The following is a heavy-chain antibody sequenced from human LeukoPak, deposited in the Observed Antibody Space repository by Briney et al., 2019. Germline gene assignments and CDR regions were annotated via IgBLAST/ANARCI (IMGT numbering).Heavy chain of an antibody. V-gene: IGHV1-2*06. D-gene: IGHD6-25*01. J-gene: IGHJ6*03. Sequence: ASVKVSCKASGYTFTRYYMHWVRQAPGQGLEWMGRINPNSGGTNYAQKFQGRVTMTRDTSISTAYMELSRLRSDDTAVYYCARIGWAATPIQDYYYYMDVWGKGTTVTVSS. CDR1: GYTFTRYY. CDR2: INPNSGGT. CDR3: ARIGWAATPIQDYYYYMDV.